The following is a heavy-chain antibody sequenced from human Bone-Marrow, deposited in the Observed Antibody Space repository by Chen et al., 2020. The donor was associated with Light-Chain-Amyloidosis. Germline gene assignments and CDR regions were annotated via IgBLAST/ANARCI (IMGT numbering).Heavy chain of an antibody. D-gene: IGHD2-21*02. CDR3: TATAVAEDYHGS. CDR1: GFTVTNAW. V-gene: IGHV3-15*04. Sequence: EVQVVESGGGLVKPGGSLRLSCAASGFTVTNAWMSWVRQAPGKGPEWVGRIESKPYGGTIDYAAPVNGRVTISRDDSQNNLYLQMDSLKTEDTAVYYCTATAVAEDYHGSWGQGTLVIVSS. CDR2: IESKPYGGTI. J-gene: IGHJ4*02.